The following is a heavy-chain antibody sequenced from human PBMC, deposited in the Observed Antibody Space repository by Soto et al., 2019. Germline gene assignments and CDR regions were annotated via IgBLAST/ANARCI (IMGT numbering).Heavy chain of an antibody. J-gene: IGHJ4*02. D-gene: IGHD3-22*01. CDR1: GYTFTSYD. V-gene: IGHV1-8*01. CDR3: ARETVTSGYPD. Sequence: QVQLVQSGAEVKKPGASVKVSCKASGYTFTSYDINWVRQATGQGLEWMGWMNPNSGNTAYAQKFQGRITMTRNTSISTASMALSSLRSEDTAVYYCARETVTSGYPDWGQGTLVTVSS. CDR2: MNPNSGNT.